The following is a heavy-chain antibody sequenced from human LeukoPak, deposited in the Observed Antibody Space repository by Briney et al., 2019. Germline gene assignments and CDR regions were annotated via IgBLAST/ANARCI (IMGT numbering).Heavy chain of an antibody. D-gene: IGHD2-8*01. Sequence: GGSLRLSCAASGFTFSSYAMHWVRQAPGKGLEWVAVISYDGSNKYYADSVKGRFTISRDNSKNTLYLQMNSLRAEDTAVYYCAKDMVYAISNWFDPWGQGTLVTVSS. CDR1: GFTFSSYA. V-gene: IGHV3-30-3*01. CDR3: AKDMVYAISNWFDP. J-gene: IGHJ5*02. CDR2: ISYDGSNK.